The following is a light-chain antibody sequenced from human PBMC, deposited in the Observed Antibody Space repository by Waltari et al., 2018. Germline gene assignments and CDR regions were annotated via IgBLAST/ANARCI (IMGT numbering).Light chain of an antibody. Sequence: QSALTQPASVSGSPAQSITVSCTGTSSDVGNYNLVSWYQQHPGKAPKLMIYEVATRPSGVSNRFSGSKSGNTASLTISGLQAEDEADYYCCSYAASSTWVFGGGTKLTVL. CDR1: SSDVGNYNL. V-gene: IGLV2-23*02. J-gene: IGLJ3*02. CDR2: EVA. CDR3: CSYAASSTWV.